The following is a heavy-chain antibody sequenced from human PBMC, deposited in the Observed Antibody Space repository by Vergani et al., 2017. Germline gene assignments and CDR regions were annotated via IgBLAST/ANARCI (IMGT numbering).Heavy chain of an antibody. CDR3: ARMWWDGYGDYGYLDY. Sequence: QVQLQESGPGLVKPSETLSLTCTVSGCSLSSYYWSWLRQPPGKGLEWIGYIYYSGSTNYNPSLESRVTISVDTSKNQFSLKLSSVTAADTAVYYCARMWWDGYGDYGYLDYWGQGTLVTVSS. J-gene: IGHJ4*02. CDR2: IYYSGST. CDR1: GCSLSSYY. D-gene: IGHD4-17*01. V-gene: IGHV4-59*01.